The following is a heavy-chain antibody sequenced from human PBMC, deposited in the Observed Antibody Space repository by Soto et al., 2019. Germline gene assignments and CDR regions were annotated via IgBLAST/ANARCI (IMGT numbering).Heavy chain of an antibody. Sequence: ASVKVSCKTSGYTFTNYIIQWVRQAPGQRLEWMGWINAGNGNTKYSQRFQGRVTITRDTSASTAYMELSSLRSEDTVVYYCARCVYGDPFDYWGQGTLVTVSS. CDR3: ARCVYGDPFDY. CDR2: INAGNGNT. CDR1: GYTFTNYI. V-gene: IGHV1-3*01. J-gene: IGHJ4*02. D-gene: IGHD4-17*01.